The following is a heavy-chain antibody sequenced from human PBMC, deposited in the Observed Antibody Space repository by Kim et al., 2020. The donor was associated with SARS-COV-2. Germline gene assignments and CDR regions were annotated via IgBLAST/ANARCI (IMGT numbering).Heavy chain of an antibody. CDR2: LNNGGTVT. CDR3: ARGTNRALDS. Sequence: GGSLRLSCAASGFTFSSFAMSWVRQAPGRGLECVSTLNNGGTVTYYVDSVKGRFTISRDNSKNTLNLQMNSLTAEDTAVYYCARGTNRALDSWGQGTLVTVSS. CDR1: GFTFSSFA. V-gene: IGHV3-23*01. J-gene: IGHJ5*01.